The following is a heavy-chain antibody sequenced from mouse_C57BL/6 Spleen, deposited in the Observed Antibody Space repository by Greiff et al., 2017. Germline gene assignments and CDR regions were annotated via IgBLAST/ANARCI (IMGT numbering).Heavy chain of an antibody. J-gene: IGHJ3*01. D-gene: IGHD2-3*01. CDR1: GYTFTSYW. Sequence: QVQLQQSGTELVKPGASVKLSCKASGYTFTSYWMHWVKQRPGQGLEWIGNINPSNGGTNYNEKFKSKATLTVDKSSSTAYMQRSSLTSEDAAVYECARDDGYSTWLAYWGQGTLVTGSA. CDR3: ARDDGYSTWLAY. V-gene: IGHV1-53*01. CDR2: INPSNGGT.